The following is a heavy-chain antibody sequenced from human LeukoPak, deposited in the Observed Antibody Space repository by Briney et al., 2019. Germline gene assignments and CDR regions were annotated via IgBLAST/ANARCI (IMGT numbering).Heavy chain of an antibody. Sequence: SETLSLTCTVSGGSISSYYWSWIRQPPGKGQEWIGYIYYSGSTNYNPSLKSRVTISVDTSKNQFSLKLSSVTAADTAVYYCARVVAVAGLYYYYYMDVWGKGTTVTVSS. CDR3: ARVVAVAGLYYYYYMDV. J-gene: IGHJ6*03. CDR2: IYYSGST. CDR1: GGSISSYY. V-gene: IGHV4-59*01. D-gene: IGHD6-19*01.